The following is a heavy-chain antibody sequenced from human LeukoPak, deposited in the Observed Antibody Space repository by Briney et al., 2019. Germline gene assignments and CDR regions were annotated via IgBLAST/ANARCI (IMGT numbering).Heavy chain of an antibody. CDR3: ARHAESGSDRFDY. Sequence: SETLSLTCTVSGGSITNYYWGWIRQPPGKGLEWIGYISYSGSTNYNPSLKSRVTMLVDMSKNQFSLKLSSVTAADTAVYYCARHAESGSDRFDYWGQGTLVTVSS. J-gene: IGHJ4*02. V-gene: IGHV4-59*08. CDR2: ISYSGST. D-gene: IGHD5-12*01. CDR1: GGSITNYY.